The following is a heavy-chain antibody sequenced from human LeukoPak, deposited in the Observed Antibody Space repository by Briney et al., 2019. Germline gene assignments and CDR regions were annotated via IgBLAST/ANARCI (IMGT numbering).Heavy chain of an antibody. Sequence: SETLSLTCTVSGGSISSSSYYWVWIRQPPGKGLEWIGSIYYSGSTYYNPSLKSRVTISVDTSKNQFSLKLSSVTAADTAVYYCARAYAYYYDSSGYPRNAFDIWGQGTMVTVSS. J-gene: IGHJ3*02. D-gene: IGHD3-22*01. CDR3: ARAYAYYYDSSGYPRNAFDI. CDR1: GGSISSSSYY. CDR2: IYYSGST. V-gene: IGHV4-39*01.